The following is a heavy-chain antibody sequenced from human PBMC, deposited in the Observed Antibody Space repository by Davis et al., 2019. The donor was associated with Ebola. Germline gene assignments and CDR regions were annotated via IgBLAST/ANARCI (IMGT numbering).Heavy chain of an antibody. D-gene: IGHD1-26*01. CDR1: GGSISSGSYY. CDR3: ARGGQGVGAGRWLDP. J-gene: IGHJ5*02. Sequence: SETLSLTCTVSGGSISSGSYYWSWIRQPPGKGLEWIGYIYYSGSTKNNPSLKSRVTISVDTSKNQFSLKLSSVTTADTAVYYCARGGQGVGAGRWLDPWGQGNLVIVSS. CDR2: IYYSGST. V-gene: IGHV4-61*01.